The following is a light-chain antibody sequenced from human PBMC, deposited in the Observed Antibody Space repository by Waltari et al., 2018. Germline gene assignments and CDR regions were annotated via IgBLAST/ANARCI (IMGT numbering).Light chain of an antibody. CDR1: SRDVGGFNY. CDR3: SSYGGNNNIL. CDR2: EVT. Sequence: QSALTQPPSASGSPGQSVTISCPGTSRDVGGFNYVPWYQQHPGKAPKLLIFEVTKRPSGVPDRFSGSKSGNTASLTVSGLQSEDEADYYCSSYGGNNNILFGGGTKLSVL. V-gene: IGLV2-8*01. J-gene: IGLJ2*01.